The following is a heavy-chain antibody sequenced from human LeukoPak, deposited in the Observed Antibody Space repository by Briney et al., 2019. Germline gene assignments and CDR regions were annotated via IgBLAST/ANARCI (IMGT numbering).Heavy chain of an antibody. Sequence: ASVKVSCKVSGYTLTELSMHWVRQAPGKGLEWMGGFDPEDGETIYAQKFQGRVTMTEDTSTDTAYMELSSLRSGDTAVYYCATGISSSWLYMDVWGKGTTVTISS. CDR2: FDPEDGET. D-gene: IGHD6-13*01. V-gene: IGHV1-24*01. J-gene: IGHJ6*03. CDR1: GYTLTELS. CDR3: ATGISSSWLYMDV.